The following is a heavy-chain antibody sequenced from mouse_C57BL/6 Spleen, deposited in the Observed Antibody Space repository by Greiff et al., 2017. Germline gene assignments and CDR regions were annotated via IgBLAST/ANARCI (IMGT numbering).Heavy chain of an antibody. CDR2: INPGSGGT. CDR1: GYAFTNYL. CDR3: ARGGRSTPRYFDG. J-gene: IGHJ1*03. Sequence: QVQLQQSGAELVRPGTSVKVSCKASGYAFTNYLIEWVKQRPGQGLEWIGVINPGSGGTNYNEKFKGKATLTADKSSSHGYMRLSGRTSEGSAVYFCARGGRSTPRYFDGWGTGTTVTVSS. D-gene: IGHD1-1*01. V-gene: IGHV1-54*01.